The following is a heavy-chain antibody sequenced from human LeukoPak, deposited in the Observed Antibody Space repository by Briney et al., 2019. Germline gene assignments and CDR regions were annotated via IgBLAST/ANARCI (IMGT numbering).Heavy chain of an antibody. J-gene: IGHJ6*03. D-gene: IGHD2-21*02. CDR1: GASISDHY. CDR2: SRYSESS. Sequence: SETLSLTCTVSGASISDHYWNWIRQPPGKGLEWIGYSRYSESSNYNPSLKGRATISVDTSKNQLSLTVNSVTAADTAVYFCARARVPTALSAGYTDVWGKGTTVTVSS. CDR3: ARARVPTALSAGYTDV. V-gene: IGHV4-59*11.